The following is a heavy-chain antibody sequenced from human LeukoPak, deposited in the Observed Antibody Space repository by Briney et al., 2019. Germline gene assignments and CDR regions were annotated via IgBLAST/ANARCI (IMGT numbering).Heavy chain of an antibody. D-gene: IGHD3-22*01. J-gene: IGHJ4*02. Sequence: SETLSLTCTVSGGSISSSSYYWGWIRQPPGKGLEWIGSIYYSGSTYYNPSLKSRVTISVDTSKNQFSLKLSSVTAADTAVYYCARDRFGYYDSHHYFDYWGQGTLVTVSS. CDR1: GGSISSSSYY. CDR2: IYYSGST. CDR3: ARDRFGYYDSHHYFDY. V-gene: IGHV4-39*02.